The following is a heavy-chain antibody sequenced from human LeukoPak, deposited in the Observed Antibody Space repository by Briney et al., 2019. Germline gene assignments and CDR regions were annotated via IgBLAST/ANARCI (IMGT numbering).Heavy chain of an antibody. CDR1: GGSISSGGYY. V-gene: IGHV4-31*03. CDR2: IYYSGST. J-gene: IGHJ4*02. D-gene: IGHD6-19*01. CDR3: ARDHVAGIDHY. Sequence: SQTLSLTCTVSGGSISSGGYYWSWIRQHPGKSLEWIGYIYYSGSTYYNPSLKSRVTISVDTSKNQFSLKLSSVTAADTAVYYCARDHVAGIDHYWGQGTLVTVSS.